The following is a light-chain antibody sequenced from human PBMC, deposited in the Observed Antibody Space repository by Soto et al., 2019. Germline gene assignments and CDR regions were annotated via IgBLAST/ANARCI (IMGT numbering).Light chain of an antibody. CDR1: QTISNW. V-gene: IGKV1-5*01. Sequence: DIQMTQSPSSLSASVGDRVTITCRASQTISNWLAWYQQKPGRAPKLLIYAASTLDSGVPSRFSGRGSGTEFTLTISSLQPDDFATYYCQHSNSHLCTFGQGTKLEIK. CDR2: AAS. J-gene: IGKJ2*02. CDR3: QHSNSHLCT.